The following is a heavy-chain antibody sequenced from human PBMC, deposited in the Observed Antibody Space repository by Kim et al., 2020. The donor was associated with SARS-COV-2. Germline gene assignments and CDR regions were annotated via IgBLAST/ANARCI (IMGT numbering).Heavy chain of an antibody. D-gene: IGHD1-26*01. J-gene: IGHJ4*02. CDR3: ARDLGGSYPIDC. Sequence: NYAQKLQGRDTMTTDTSTSTAYMELRSLRSDDTAVYYCARDLGGSYPIDCWGQGTLVTVSS. V-gene: IGHV1-18*01.